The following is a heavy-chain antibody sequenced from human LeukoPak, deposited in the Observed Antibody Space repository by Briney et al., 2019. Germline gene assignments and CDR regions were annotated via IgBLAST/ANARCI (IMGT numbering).Heavy chain of an antibody. J-gene: IGHJ5*02. CDR2: INPKSGAT. Sequence: ASVKVSCKASGYTFTSYVMNWVRQAPGQGLEWMGWINPKSGATKYAQKFQGRVTMTRDTSISTAFMELSRLTSDDTAVYYCARDLAAISTGSHNWFDPWGQGTLVTVSS. V-gene: IGHV1-2*02. D-gene: IGHD2/OR15-2a*01. CDR3: ARDLAAISTGSHNWFDP. CDR1: GYTFTSYV.